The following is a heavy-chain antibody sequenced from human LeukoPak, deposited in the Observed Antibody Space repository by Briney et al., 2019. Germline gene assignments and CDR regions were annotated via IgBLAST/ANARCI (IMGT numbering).Heavy chain of an antibody. V-gene: IGHV4-59*01. Sequence: PSETLSLTCTVSGGSISSYYWSWIRQPPGKGLEWIGYTYYSGSTNYNPSLKSRVTISVDTSKNQFSLKLSSVTAADTAVYYCARGWYLGMDVWGQGTTVTVSS. CDR1: GGSISSYY. CDR3: ARGWYLGMDV. CDR2: TYYSGST. D-gene: IGHD6-13*01. J-gene: IGHJ6*02.